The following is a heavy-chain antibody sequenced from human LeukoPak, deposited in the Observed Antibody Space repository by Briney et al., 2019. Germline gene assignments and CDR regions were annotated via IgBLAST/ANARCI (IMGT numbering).Heavy chain of an antibody. D-gene: IGHD3-3*01. J-gene: IGHJ5*02. V-gene: IGHV1-18*01. CDR2: ISAYNGNT. CDR1: GYTFTSYG. Sequence: GASVKVSCKASGYTFTSYGISWVRQAPGQGLEWMGWISAYNGNTNYAQKLQGRVTMTTDTSTSTAYMELRSLRSDDTAVYYCARGERITIFGVVIPTRWFDPWGQGTLVTVSS. CDR3: ARGERITIFGVVIPTRWFDP.